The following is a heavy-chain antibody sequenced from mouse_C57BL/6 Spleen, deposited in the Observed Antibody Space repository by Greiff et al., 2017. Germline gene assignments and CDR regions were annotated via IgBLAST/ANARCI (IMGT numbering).Heavy chain of an antibody. J-gene: IGHJ1*03. D-gene: IGHD1-1*01. CDR2: ISDGGSYT. Sequence: EVQLVESGGGLVKPGGSLKLSCAASGFTFSSYAMSWVRQTPEKRLEWVATISDGGSYTYYPDNVKGRFTISRDNAKNNLYLQMSHLKSEDTAMYYCARDRGFITTYWYFDVWGTGTTVTVSS. CDR1: GFTFSSYA. V-gene: IGHV5-4*01. CDR3: ARDRGFITTYWYFDV.